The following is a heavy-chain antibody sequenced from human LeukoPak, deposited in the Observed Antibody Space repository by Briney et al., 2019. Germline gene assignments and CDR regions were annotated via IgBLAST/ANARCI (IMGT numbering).Heavy chain of an antibody. CDR2: ISGSGGST. D-gene: IGHD2-15*01. J-gene: IGHJ4*02. CDR1: GFTFSSYA. Sequence: GGSLRLSCAASGFTFSSYAMNWVRQAPGKGLEWVSIISGSGGSTYYADSVKGRFTISRDNSKNTLYLQMNSLRAEDTAVYCCAKDFVRWFFDYWGQGTLVTVSS. V-gene: IGHV3-23*01. CDR3: AKDFVRWFFDY.